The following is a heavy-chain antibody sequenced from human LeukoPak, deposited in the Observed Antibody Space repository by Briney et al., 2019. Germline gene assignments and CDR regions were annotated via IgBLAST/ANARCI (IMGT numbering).Heavy chain of an antibody. CDR2: ISSSSSYI. D-gene: IGHD1-26*01. J-gene: IGHJ4*02. V-gene: IGHV3-21*01. CDR1: GFTFSSYS. CDR3: ARLGGSYSVDY. Sequence: GGSLRLSCAASGFTFSSYSMNWVRQAPGKGLEWVSSISSSSSYIYYADSVKGRFTISRDNAENSLYLQMNSLRAEDTAVYYCARLGGSYSVDYWGQGTLVTVSS.